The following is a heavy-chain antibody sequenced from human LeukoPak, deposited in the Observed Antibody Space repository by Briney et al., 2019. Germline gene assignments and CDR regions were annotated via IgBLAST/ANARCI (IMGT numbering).Heavy chain of an antibody. Sequence: ASVKVSCKASGYTFTSYGISWVRQAPGQGLEWMGWISAYDGNTNYAQKLQGRVTMTTDTSTSTAYMELRSLRSGDTAVYYCARTGIAAAGTFRDPRWFDPWGQGTLVTVSS. CDR1: GYTFTSYG. D-gene: IGHD6-13*01. V-gene: IGHV1-18*01. CDR2: ISAYDGNT. J-gene: IGHJ5*02. CDR3: ARTGIAAAGTFRDPRWFDP.